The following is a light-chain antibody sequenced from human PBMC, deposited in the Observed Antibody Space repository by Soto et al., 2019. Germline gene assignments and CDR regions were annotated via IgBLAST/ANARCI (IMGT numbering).Light chain of an antibody. CDR2: DAS. CDR3: QQRTDRPPWT. Sequence: EIVLTQSPATLSLSPGEIATLSCGASQSIGLAIAWYQHKPGQARRLLIFDASQRATGIPARFRGSGSGTDFTLSISSLEPEDFAVYYCQQRTDRPPWTFGQGTKVDIK. V-gene: IGKV3-11*01. CDR1: QSIGLA. J-gene: IGKJ1*01.